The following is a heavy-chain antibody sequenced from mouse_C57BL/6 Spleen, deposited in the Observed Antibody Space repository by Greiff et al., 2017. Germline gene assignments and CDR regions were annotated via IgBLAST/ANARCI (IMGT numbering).Heavy chain of an antibody. CDR2: IYPGDGDT. CDR3: ARELLRPFYAMDY. D-gene: IGHD1-1*01. J-gene: IGHJ4*01. V-gene: IGHV1-80*01. Sequence: HVQLQQSGAELVKPGASVKISCKASGYAFSSYWMNWVKQRPGKGLEWIGQIYPGDGDTNYNGKFKGQATLTADKSSSTAYMQLSSLTSEDSAVYVCARELLRPFYAMDYWGQGTSVTVSS. CDR1: GYAFSSYW.